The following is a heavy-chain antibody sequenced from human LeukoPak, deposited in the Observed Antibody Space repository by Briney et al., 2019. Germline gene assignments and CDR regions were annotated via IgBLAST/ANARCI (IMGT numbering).Heavy chain of an antibody. Sequence: ASVTVSCKASGGTFSSYAISWVRQAPGQGLEWMGRIIPIFGIANYAQKFQGRVTITADKSTSTAYMELSSLRSEDTAVYYCARDRSSGSHFDYWGQGTLVTVSS. CDR3: ARDRSSGSHFDY. CDR1: GGTFSSYA. J-gene: IGHJ4*02. CDR2: IIPIFGIA. V-gene: IGHV1-69*04. D-gene: IGHD3-22*01.